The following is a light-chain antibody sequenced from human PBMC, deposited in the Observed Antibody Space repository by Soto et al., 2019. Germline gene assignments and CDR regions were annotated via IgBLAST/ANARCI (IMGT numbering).Light chain of an antibody. Sequence: QSVLTQPPSVSAAPGQRVTISCSGTSSNIASNYVSWYQQFPGTAPRLLIYDDNKRPSGIPDRFSASKSGTSATLGITGLQSGDETDYYCGTWDSSLSGGVFGTGTKVTVL. V-gene: IGLV1-51*01. J-gene: IGLJ1*01. CDR1: SSNIASNY. CDR3: GTWDSSLSGGV. CDR2: DDN.